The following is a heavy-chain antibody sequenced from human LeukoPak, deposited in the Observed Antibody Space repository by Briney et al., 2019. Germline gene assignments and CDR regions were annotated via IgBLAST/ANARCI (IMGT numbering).Heavy chain of an antibody. CDR1: GGSISSSNW. CDR2: IYHSGST. J-gene: IGHJ4*02. CDR3: ARGGFRLGATSY. Sequence: PSGTLSLTCAVSGGSISSSNWWSWVRQPPGKGLEWIGEIYHSGSTNYNPSLKSRVTISVDTSKNQFSLKLSSVTAADTAVYYCARGGFRLGATSYWGQGTLVTVSS. V-gene: IGHV4-4*02. D-gene: IGHD1-26*01.